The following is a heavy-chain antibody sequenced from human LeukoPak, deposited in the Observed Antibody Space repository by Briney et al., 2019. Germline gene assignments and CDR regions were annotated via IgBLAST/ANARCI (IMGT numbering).Heavy chain of an antibody. J-gene: IGHJ4*02. CDR1: GYTLTELS. D-gene: IGHD3-22*01. V-gene: IGHV1-24*01. CDR2: CDPEDGET. Sequence: GASVKVSCKVSGYTLTELSMHWVRQAPGKGLEWMGGCDPEDGETIYAQKFQGRVTMTEDTSTDTAYMELSSLRSEDTAVYYCARGPYDSSGYRFDYWGQGTLVTVSS. CDR3: ARGPYDSSGYRFDY.